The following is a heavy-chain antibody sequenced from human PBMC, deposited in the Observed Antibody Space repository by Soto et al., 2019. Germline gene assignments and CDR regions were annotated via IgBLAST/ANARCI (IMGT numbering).Heavy chain of an antibody. V-gene: IGHV4-59*01. CDR3: ARNRYSSSPDFDY. CDR1: GGSISSYY. Sequence: ASETLSLTCTVSGGSISSYYWSWIRQPPGKGLEWIGYIYYSGSTNYNPSLKSRVTISQDTSKNQFSLKLSSVTAADTAVYYCARNRYSSSPDFDYWGQGTLVTVSS. D-gene: IGHD6-6*01. CDR2: IYYSGST. J-gene: IGHJ4*02.